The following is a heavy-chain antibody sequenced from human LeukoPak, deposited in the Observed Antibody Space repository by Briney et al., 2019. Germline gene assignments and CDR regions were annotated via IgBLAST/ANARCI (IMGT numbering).Heavy chain of an antibody. D-gene: IGHD2-15*01. J-gene: IGHJ4*02. V-gene: IGHV1-18*01. CDR2: ISAYNGKT. CDR3: ARNPLASCCGGSCYSAVEDY. Sequence: AAVKVSFKASGYTFTSYGSSWVRQPPGQGLEWMGWISAYNGKTNIAQKLQGRVTITTDTYTSTAYREMRSLRSYATAVYYCARNPLASCCGGSCYSAVEDYWGQGTLVTVSS. CDR1: GYTFTSYG.